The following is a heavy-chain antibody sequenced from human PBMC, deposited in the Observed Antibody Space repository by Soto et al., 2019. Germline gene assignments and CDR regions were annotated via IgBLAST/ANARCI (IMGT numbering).Heavy chain of an antibody. CDR3: ERHASGTQIYYFYY. D-gene: IGHD1-26*01. J-gene: IGHJ4*02. CDR2: IYYSGST. V-gene: IGHV4-39*01. Sequence: PSETLSLTFTVSGGSISRSSYYWGWIRQPPGKGLEWIGSIYYSGSTYYNPSLKSRVTISVDTSKNQFSLKLSSVTAADTAVYYCERHASGTQIYYFYYWGQGTLVTVS. CDR1: GGSISRSSYY.